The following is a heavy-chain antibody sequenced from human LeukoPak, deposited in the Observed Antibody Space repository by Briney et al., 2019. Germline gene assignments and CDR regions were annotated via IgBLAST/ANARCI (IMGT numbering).Heavy chain of an antibody. CDR1: GYSISSGYY. J-gene: IGHJ6*03. Sequence: SETLSLTCTVSGYSISSGYYWGWIRQPPGKGLEWIGSIYHSGSTYYNPSLKSRVTISVDTSKNQFSLKLISVTAADTAVYYCATAGITGTSLQYYYYYYMDVWGKGTTVTVSS. CDR2: IYHSGST. V-gene: IGHV4-38-2*02. CDR3: ATAGITGTSLQYYYYYYMDV. D-gene: IGHD1-20*01.